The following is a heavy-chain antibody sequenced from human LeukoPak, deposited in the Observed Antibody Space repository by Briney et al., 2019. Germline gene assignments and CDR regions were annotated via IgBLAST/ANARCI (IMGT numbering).Heavy chain of an antibody. Sequence: GASMKVSCKASGYTFTGYYMHWVRQAPGQGLESMGWINPNSGGTNYAQKFQGRVTMTRDTSISTAYMELSSLRSDDAAVFYRPKTANDIVVVPAAVNWFDPWGQGTLVTVSS. CDR1: GYTFTGYY. V-gene: IGHV1-2*02. CDR2: INPNSGGT. J-gene: IGHJ5*02. D-gene: IGHD2-2*01. CDR3: PKTANDIVVVPAAVNWFDP.